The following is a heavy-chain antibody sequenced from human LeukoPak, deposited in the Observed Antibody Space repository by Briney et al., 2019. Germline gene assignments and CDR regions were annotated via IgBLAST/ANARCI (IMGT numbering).Heavy chain of an antibody. D-gene: IGHD2-8*02. J-gene: IGHJ4*02. CDR3: AREGKYCTGVLCYDEH. CDR1: GITLNGYP. Sequence: GGSLRLSCAASGITLNGYPMTWVPRAPGKGLEWVSSISSTSSSLYYADSAKGRFTISRDNAKNSLYLQMNSLRVEDTAVYCCAREGKYCTGVLCYDEHWGQGTLVTVSS. CDR2: ISSTSSSL. V-gene: IGHV3-21*01.